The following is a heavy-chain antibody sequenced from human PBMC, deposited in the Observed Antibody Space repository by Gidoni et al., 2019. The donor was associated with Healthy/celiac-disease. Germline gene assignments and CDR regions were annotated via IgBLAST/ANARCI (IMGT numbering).Heavy chain of an antibody. Sequence: VQLLESGGGLVQPGGSLRLSCAASGFTFSSYAMSWVRQAPGKGLEWVAAISGSGGSTYYADSVKGRFTISRDNSKNTLYLQMNSLRAEDTAVYYCAKGPYCGGDCYSYYFDYWGQGTLVTVSS. V-gene: IGHV3-23*01. CDR3: AKGPYCGGDCYSYYFDY. D-gene: IGHD2-21*01. CDR2: ISGSGGST. CDR1: GFTFSSYA. J-gene: IGHJ4*02.